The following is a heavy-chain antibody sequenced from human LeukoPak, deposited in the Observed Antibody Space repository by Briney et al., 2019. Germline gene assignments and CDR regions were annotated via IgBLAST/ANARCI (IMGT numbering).Heavy chain of an antibody. J-gene: IGHJ4*02. CDR2: ISSSGSTI. D-gene: IGHD6-13*01. Sequence: GGSLRLSCAASGFTFSSYSMSWIRQAPWKGLEWVSYISSSGSTIYYADSVKGRFTISRDNSKNTLYLQMNSLRAEDTAVYYCAKDYRQLSHIDYWGQGTLVTVSS. CDR3: AKDYRQLSHIDY. CDR1: GFTFSSYS. V-gene: IGHV3-48*01.